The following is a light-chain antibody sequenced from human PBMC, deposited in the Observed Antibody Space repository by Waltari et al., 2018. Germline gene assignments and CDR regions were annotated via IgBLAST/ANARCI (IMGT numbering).Light chain of an antibody. CDR1: KRVCSGC. J-gene: IGKJ3*01. CDR3: QQDGNALFT. Sequence: RASKRVCSGCLAWYQEKPGTVPSLLTCGASSRATGIPDWMSSSGSWTDFTLTVSRLEPADCAGYYCQQDGNALFTFGRGTNVDLK. CDR2: GAS. V-gene: IGKV3-20*01.